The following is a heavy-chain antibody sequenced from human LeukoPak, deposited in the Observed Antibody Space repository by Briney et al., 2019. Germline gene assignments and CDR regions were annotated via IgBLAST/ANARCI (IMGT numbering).Heavy chain of an antibody. CDR1: GGSISSYY. CDR3: AAAADPNLFDY. Sequence: SETLSLTCTVSGGSISSYYWSWIRQPPGKGLEWIGYIYYSGSTNYNPSLKSRVTISVATSKNQFSLKLSSVTAADTAVYYCAAAADPNLFDYWGQGTLVTVSS. CDR2: IYYSGST. J-gene: IGHJ4*02. D-gene: IGHD6-13*01. V-gene: IGHV4-59*01.